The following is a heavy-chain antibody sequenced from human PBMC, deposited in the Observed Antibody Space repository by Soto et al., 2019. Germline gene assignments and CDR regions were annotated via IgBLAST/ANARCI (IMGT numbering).Heavy chain of an antibody. CDR3: ARAEGYCSGGSCYSGYGMDV. D-gene: IGHD2-15*01. CDR1: GYTFTGYY. Sequence: QVQLVQSGAEVKKPGASVKVSCKASGYTFTGYYMHWVRQAPGQGLEWMGWINPNSGDTNYAQKFQGWVTMTRDTSISTAYMELSRLRSDDTAVYYCARAEGYCSGGSCYSGYGMDVWGQGTTVTVSS. J-gene: IGHJ6*02. CDR2: INPNSGDT. V-gene: IGHV1-2*04.